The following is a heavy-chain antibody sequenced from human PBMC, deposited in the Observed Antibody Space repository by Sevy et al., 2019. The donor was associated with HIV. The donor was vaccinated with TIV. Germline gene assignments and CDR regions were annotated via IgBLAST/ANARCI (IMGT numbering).Heavy chain of an antibody. D-gene: IGHD3-10*01. V-gene: IGHV1-18*01. CDR2: ISAYNGNT. CDR3: ARDGEITMVRGVIITGTTAFDY. Sequence: ASVKVSCKASGYTFTSYGISWVRQAPGQGLEWMGWISAYNGNTNYAQKLQGRVTMTTDTSTSTAYMELRSLRSDDTAVYYCARDGEITMVRGVIITGTTAFDYWGQGTLVTVSS. J-gene: IGHJ4*02. CDR1: GYTFTSYG.